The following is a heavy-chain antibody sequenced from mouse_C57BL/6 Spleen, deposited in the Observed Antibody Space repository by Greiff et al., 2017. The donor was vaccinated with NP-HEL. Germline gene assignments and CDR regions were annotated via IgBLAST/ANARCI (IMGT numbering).Heavy chain of an antibody. CDR3: ARDYGSLAGYFDV. CDR1: GFTFSDYG. CDR2: ISSGSSTI. Sequence: EVKLVESGGGLVKPGGSLKLSCAASGFTFSDYGMHWVRQAPEKGLEWVAYISSGSSTIYYADTVKGRFTISRDNAKNTLFLQMTSLRSEDTAMYYCARDYGSLAGYFDVWGTGTTVTVSS. V-gene: IGHV5-17*01. D-gene: IGHD1-1*01. J-gene: IGHJ1*03.